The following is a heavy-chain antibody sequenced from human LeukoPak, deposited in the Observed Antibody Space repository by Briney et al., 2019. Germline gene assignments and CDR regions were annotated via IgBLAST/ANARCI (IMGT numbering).Heavy chain of an antibody. Sequence: GASVRVSCKASGGTFSSYAISWVRQAPGQGLEWMGGIIPIFGTANYAQKFQGRVTITTDESTSTAYMELSSLRSEDTAVYYCAILTPYCSSTSCYTGPLDYWGQGTLVTVSS. J-gene: IGHJ4*02. CDR2: IIPIFGTA. CDR1: GGTFSSYA. V-gene: IGHV1-69*05. D-gene: IGHD2-2*02. CDR3: AILTPYCSSTSCYTGPLDY.